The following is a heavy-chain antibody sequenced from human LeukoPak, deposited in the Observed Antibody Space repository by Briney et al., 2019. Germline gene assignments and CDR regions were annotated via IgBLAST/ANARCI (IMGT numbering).Heavy chain of an antibody. J-gene: IGHJ5*02. Sequence: GASVKVSCKASGYTFTSYGISWVGQAPGQGLEWMGWISAYNGNTNYAQKLQGRVTMTTDTSTSTAYMELRSLRSDDTAVYYCARVGHIAAAGIQLSLWFDPWGQGTLVTVSS. D-gene: IGHD6-13*01. CDR3: ARVGHIAAAGIQLSLWFDP. CDR1: GYTFTSYG. CDR2: ISAYNGNT. V-gene: IGHV1-18*01.